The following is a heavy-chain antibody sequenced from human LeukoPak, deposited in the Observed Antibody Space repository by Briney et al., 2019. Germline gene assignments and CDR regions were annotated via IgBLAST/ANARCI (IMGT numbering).Heavy chain of an antibody. Sequence: GGSLRLSCAASGFTFSSYAMSWVCQAPGKGLEWVSAISGSGGSTYYADSVKGRFTISRDNSKNTLYLQMNSLRAEDTAVYYCAKDLWYSSASFGYWGQGTLVTVSS. CDR1: GFTFSSYA. CDR3: AKDLWYSSASFGY. D-gene: IGHD6-19*01. CDR2: ISGSGGST. V-gene: IGHV3-23*01. J-gene: IGHJ4*02.